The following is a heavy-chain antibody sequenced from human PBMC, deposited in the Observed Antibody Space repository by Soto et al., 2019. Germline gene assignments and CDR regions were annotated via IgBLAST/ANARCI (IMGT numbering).Heavy chain of an antibody. Sequence: EVQLLESGGGLVQPGGSLRLSCAASGFTFSSYAMSWVRQAPGKGLEWVSAISGSGGSTYYADSVKGRFTISRDNPKKTLDLQMNRLRGEETAVYYCGNDRLRVPVDAFDIWGQGTMVTVPS. CDR3: GNDRLRVPVDAFDI. D-gene: IGHD2-15*01. J-gene: IGHJ3*02. CDR2: ISGSGGST. CDR1: GFTFSSYA. V-gene: IGHV3-23*01.